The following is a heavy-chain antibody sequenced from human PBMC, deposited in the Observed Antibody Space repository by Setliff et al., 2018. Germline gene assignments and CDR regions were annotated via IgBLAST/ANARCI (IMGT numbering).Heavy chain of an antibody. CDR3: TRGPDGYTYQGAFDI. CDR1: GGSFSGYY. J-gene: IGHJ3*02. D-gene: IGHD5-12*01. V-gene: IGHV4-34*01. CDR2: INHSGST. Sequence: SETLSLTCAVYGGSFSGYYWSWIRQPPGKGLEWIGEINHSGSTNYNPSLKRRVTISVDTSKNQFSLKLSSVTAADTAVYYCTRGPDGYTYQGAFDIWGYGTMVTVSS.